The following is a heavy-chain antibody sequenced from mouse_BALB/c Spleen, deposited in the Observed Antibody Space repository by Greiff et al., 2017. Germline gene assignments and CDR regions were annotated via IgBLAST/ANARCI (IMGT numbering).Heavy chain of an antibody. CDR3: ARDHYDYGGFAY. CDR1: GFTFSDFY. D-gene: IGHD2-4*01. V-gene: IGHV7-1*02. J-gene: IGHJ3*01. Sequence: EVKLVESGGGLVQPGGSLRLSCATSGFTFSDFYMEWVRQPPGKRLEWIAASRNKANDYTTEYSATVKGRFIVSRDTSQSILYLQMNALRAEDTAMYYCARDHYDYGGFAYWGQGTLVTVSA. CDR2: SRNKANDYTT.